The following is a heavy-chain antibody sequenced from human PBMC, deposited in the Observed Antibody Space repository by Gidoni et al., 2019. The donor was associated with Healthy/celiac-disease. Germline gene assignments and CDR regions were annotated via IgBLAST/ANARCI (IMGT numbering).Heavy chain of an antibody. V-gene: IGHV3-73*02. J-gene: IGHJ6*02. CDR3: TIDYGDYYYYYGMDV. Sequence: EVQLVESGGGLVQPGGSLKLSCAASGFTFRGSAMHWVRQASGKGLEWVGRIRSKANSYATAYAASVKGRFTISRDDSKNTAYLQMNSLKTEDTAVYYCTIDYGDYYYYYGMDVWGQGTTVTVSS. CDR1: GFTFRGSA. CDR2: IRSKANSYAT. D-gene: IGHD4-17*01.